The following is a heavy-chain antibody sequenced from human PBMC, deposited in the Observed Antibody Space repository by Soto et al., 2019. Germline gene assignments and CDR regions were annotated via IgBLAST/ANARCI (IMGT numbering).Heavy chain of an antibody. V-gene: IGHV1-46*01. CDR3: ARAAGRFGELYWFDP. CDR1: GYTFTSYN. J-gene: IGHJ5*02. Sequence: QVPLVQSGAEVKKPGASVKVSWKASGYTFTSYNMHWVRQGPGPGLEWVGMIHPLGFSTTYAQKFRGRVTMTRDTSTSTVYMELTNLRSDDTAVYYCARAAGRFGELYWFDPWGQGTLVTVSP. CDR2: IHPLGFST. D-gene: IGHD3-10*01.